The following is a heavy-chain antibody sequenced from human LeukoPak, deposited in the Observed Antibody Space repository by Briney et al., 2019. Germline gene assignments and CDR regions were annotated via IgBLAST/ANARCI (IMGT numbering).Heavy chain of an antibody. CDR1: GFTFSSYE. CDR2: ISSSGSTI. V-gene: IGHV3-48*03. CDR3: AKTLLDSSGYYYAGSDY. D-gene: IGHD3-22*01. Sequence: GGSLRLSCAASGFTFSSYEMNWVRQAPGKGLEWVSYISSSGSTIYYADSVKGRFTFSRDNAKNSLYLHMNNLRAEDTAVYYCAKTLLDSSGYYYAGSDYWGQGILVTVST. J-gene: IGHJ4*02.